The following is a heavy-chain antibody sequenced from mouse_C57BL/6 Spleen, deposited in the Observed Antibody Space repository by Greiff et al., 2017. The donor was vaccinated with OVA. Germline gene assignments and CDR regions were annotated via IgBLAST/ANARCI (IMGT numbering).Heavy chain of an antibody. Sequence: EVKLMESGPGLVKPSQSLSLTCSVTGYSITSGYYWNWIRQFPGNKLEWMGYISYDGSNNYNPSLKNRISITRDTSKNQFFLKLNSVTTEDTATYYCAREVHYYGSSWYFDVWGTGTTVTVSS. D-gene: IGHD1-1*01. CDR1: GYSITSGYY. CDR2: ISYDGSN. J-gene: IGHJ1*03. V-gene: IGHV3-6*01. CDR3: AREVHYYGSSWYFDV.